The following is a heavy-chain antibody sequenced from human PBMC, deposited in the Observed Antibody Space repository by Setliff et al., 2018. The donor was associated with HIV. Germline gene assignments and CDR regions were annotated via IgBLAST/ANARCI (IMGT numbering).Heavy chain of an antibody. D-gene: IGHD6-19*01. J-gene: IGHJ4*02. CDR2: INHSGST. V-gene: IGHV4-34*01. CDR1: GGSFSGYY. CDR3: ARRTSFKGGAVAGHFDY. Sequence: LSLTCAVYGGSFSGYYWAWIRQPPGKGLEWIGEINHSGSTNYNPSLKSRVTMSVDTSKNHFSLRLKSVTAADTAVFYCARRTSFKGGAVAGHFDYWGQGTPVTVSS.